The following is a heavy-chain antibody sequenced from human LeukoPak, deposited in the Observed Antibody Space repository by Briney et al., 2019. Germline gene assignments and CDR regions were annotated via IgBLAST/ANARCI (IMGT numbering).Heavy chain of an antibody. CDR2: IYPGDSNP. Sequence: GESLKISCKGSGYSFTSYWVARVRQMPGKGLEWMGIIYPGDSNPRYSPSFQGQVTMSADKSITTAYLQWSSLKASDTAMYYCARHDSTVTSFDFWGQGTLVTVSS. CDR3: ARHDSTVTSFDF. V-gene: IGHV5-51*01. D-gene: IGHD4-17*01. J-gene: IGHJ4*02. CDR1: GYSFTSYW.